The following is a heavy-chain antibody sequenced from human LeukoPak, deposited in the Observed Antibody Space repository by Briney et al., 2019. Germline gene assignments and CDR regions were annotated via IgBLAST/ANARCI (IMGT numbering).Heavy chain of an antibody. CDR1: GYTFTGYY. CDR2: INPNSGGT. Sequence: EASVKVSCKASGYTFTGYYMHWVRQAPGQGLEWMGWINPNSGGTNYAQKFQGRVTMTRDTSISTAYMELSRLRSDDTAVYYCARTYYYGSGSYEYFQHWGQGTLVTVSS. D-gene: IGHD3-10*01. CDR3: ARTYYYGSGSYEYFQH. J-gene: IGHJ1*01. V-gene: IGHV1-2*02.